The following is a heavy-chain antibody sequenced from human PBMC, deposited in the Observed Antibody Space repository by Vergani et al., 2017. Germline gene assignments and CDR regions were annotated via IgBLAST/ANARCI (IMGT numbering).Heavy chain of an antibody. Sequence: QLQLQESGPGLVKPSETLSLTCTVSGVSIGSHSYYWGWIRQPPGKGLEWIGTIYYTGTTYYNEAHESRLTISVDTSKNQFSLNLTAVTAADAAVYYCTRHGRRGWAGYFQHWGQGTLVTASS. D-gene: IGHD6-19*01. CDR3: TRHGRRGWAGYFQH. CDR2: IYYTGTT. CDR1: GVSIGSHSYY. V-gene: IGHV4-39*01. J-gene: IGHJ1*01.